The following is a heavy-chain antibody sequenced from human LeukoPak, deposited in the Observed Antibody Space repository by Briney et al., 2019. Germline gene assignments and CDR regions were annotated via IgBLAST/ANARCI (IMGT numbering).Heavy chain of an antibody. V-gene: IGHV3-23*01. Sequence: GGSLRLSCAASGYTFSKYAMTWVRQAPGKGLEWVSGISVSGDSTNYADSVKGRFTTSRDNSKNTLYLQMNSLRAEDTAVYYCAKSNYFDSGGYYFFDYWGQGTLVTVSS. D-gene: IGHD3-22*01. J-gene: IGHJ4*02. CDR1: GYTFSKYA. CDR2: ISVSGDST. CDR3: AKSNYFDSGGYYFFDY.